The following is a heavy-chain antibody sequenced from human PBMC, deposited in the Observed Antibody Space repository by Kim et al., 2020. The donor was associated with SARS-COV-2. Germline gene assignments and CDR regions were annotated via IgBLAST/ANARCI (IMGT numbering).Heavy chain of an antibody. CDR2: IYYSGST. D-gene: IGHD6-6*01. CDR1: GGSISSSSYY. V-gene: IGHV4-39*01. Sequence: SETLSLTCTVSGGSISSSSYYWGWIRQPPGKGLEWIGSIYYSGSTYYNPSLKSRVTISVDTSKNQFSLKLSSVTAADTAVYYCPRTVIYSSLGFDPWGQG. CDR3: PRTVIYSSLGFDP. J-gene: IGHJ5*02.